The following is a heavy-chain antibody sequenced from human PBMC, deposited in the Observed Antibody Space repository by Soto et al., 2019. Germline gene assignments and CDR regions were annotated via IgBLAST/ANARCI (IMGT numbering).Heavy chain of an antibody. CDR2: ISSSSRYI. Sequence: EVQLVESGGGLVKPGGSLRLSCAASGFTFSSNAMNWVRQAPGKGLEWVSSISSSSRYIYYADSVKGRFTTSRDNAKESLCLQMNSLRAEDTAVYYCARVVGHCSGGSCSGYWGQGTLVTVSS. CDR1: GFTFSSNA. D-gene: IGHD2-15*01. CDR3: ARVVGHCSGGSCSGY. J-gene: IGHJ4*02. V-gene: IGHV3-21*01.